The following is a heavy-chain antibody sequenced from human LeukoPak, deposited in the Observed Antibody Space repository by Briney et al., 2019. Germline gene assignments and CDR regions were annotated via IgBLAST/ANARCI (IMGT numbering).Heavy chain of an antibody. V-gene: IGHV3-9*01. Sequence: WIRQHPGKGLEWVSGISWNSGSIGYADSVKGRFTISRDNAKNSLYLQMNSLRAEDTALYYCASLEGVAATKDWFDPWGQGTLVTVSS. D-gene: IGHD2-15*01. J-gene: IGHJ5*02. CDR3: ASLEGVAATKDWFDP. CDR2: ISWNSGSI.